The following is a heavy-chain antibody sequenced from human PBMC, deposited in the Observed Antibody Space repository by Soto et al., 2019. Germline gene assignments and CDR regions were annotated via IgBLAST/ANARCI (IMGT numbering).Heavy chain of an antibody. D-gene: IGHD6-19*01. Sequence: QVQLQESGPGLVKPSGTLSLTCAVSSGSISSSNWWSWVRQPPGKGLEWIGEIYHSGSTNYKPSLKSRVTISVDKSKNQFSLKLSSVTAAETAVYYCARVVYSSGWGEYFDLWGRRTLVTVSA. J-gene: IGHJ2*01. V-gene: IGHV4-4*02. CDR2: IYHSGST. CDR1: SGSISSSNW. CDR3: ARVVYSSGWGEYFDL.